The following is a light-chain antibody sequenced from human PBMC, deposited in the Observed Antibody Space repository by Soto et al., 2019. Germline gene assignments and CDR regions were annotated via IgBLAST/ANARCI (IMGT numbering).Light chain of an antibody. V-gene: IGKV3-11*01. J-gene: IGKJ1*01. CDR2: DAS. CDR3: QQRRNWPWT. Sequence: EVVLTQSPATLSLSPGERAALSCRASQSLSSYFAWYQQTPGRAPRLLIYDASNRATDVPARFSGSGSGANFTIHISSLEHEDSAIYYCQQRRNWPWTFGQGTKVEI. CDR1: QSLSSY.